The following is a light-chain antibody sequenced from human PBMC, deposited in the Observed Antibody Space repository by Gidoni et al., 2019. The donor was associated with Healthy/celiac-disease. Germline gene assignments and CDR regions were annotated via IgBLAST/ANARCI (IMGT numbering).Light chain of an antibody. V-gene: IGKV1-33*01. CDR2: DAS. Sequence: DIQMTQSPSSLSASVGDRVTITCQASQYISNYLNWYQQKPGKAPKLLIYDASNLETGVPSRFSGSGSGTDFTFTISSLQPEDIATYYCQQNDNLPITFGGGTKVEIK. CDR3: QQNDNLPIT. J-gene: IGKJ4*01. CDR1: QYISNY.